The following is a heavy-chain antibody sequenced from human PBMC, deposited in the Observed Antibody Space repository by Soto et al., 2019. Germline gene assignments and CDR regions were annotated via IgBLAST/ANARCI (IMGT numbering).Heavy chain of an antibody. CDR3: ARDEGYSSSWYFYY. V-gene: IGHV4-61*01. CDR2: IYYSGST. J-gene: IGHJ4*02. D-gene: IGHD6-13*01. Sequence: KLRKTLSLTCTVSGGSVSSGSYYWSWIRQPPGKGLEWIGYIYYSGSTNYNPSLKSRVTISVDTSKNQFSLKLSSVTAADTAVYYCARDEGYSSSWYFYYWGQGTLVTVS. CDR1: GGSVSSGSYY.